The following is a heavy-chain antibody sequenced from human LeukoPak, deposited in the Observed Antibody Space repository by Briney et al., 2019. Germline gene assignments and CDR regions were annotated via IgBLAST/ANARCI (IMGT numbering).Heavy chain of an antibody. CDR2: IYYSGST. CDR3: ARGDYDSSYYFDY. Sequence: SETPSLTCTVSGGSISSGGYYWSWIRQHPGKGLEWVGYIYYSGSTYYNPSLKSRVTISVDTSKNQFSLKLSSVTAADTAVYYCARGDYDSSYYFDYWGQGTLVTVSS. V-gene: IGHV4-31*03. D-gene: IGHD3-22*01. J-gene: IGHJ4*02. CDR1: GGSISSGGYY.